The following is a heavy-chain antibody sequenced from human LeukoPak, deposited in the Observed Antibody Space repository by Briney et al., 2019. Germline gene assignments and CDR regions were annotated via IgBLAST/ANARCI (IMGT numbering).Heavy chain of an antibody. Sequence: GESLKISCKGSGYSFTNYWIGWVRQMPGKGLEWMGIIYPGDSDTRYSPSFQGQVTISADKSISTAYLQWSSPKASDTAMYCCARQVEYSSSSGTNYYYYYYMDVWGKGTTVTVSS. CDR2: IYPGDSDT. CDR3: ARQVEYSSSSGTNYYYYYYMDV. J-gene: IGHJ6*03. CDR1: GYSFTNYW. V-gene: IGHV5-51*01. D-gene: IGHD6-6*01.